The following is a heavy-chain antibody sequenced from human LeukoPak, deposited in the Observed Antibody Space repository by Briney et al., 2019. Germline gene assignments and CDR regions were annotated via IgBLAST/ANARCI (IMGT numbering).Heavy chain of an antibody. CDR2: ISWNSGSI. CDR3: ARTGLRYCSSTSCVPDY. J-gene: IGHJ4*02. Sequence: PGRSLRLSCAVSVFTFDDYAMHWVRQAPGKGLEWVSGISWNSGSIGYADSVKGRFTISRDNAKNSLYLQMNSLRAEDTALYYCARTGLRYCSSTSCVPDYWGQGTLVTVSS. D-gene: IGHD2-2*01. V-gene: IGHV3-9*01. CDR1: VFTFDDYA.